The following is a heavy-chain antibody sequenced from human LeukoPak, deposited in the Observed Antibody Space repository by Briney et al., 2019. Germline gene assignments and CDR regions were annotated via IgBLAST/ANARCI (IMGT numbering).Heavy chain of an antibody. CDR2: ISGSGGST. CDR1: GFTFSSYV. D-gene: IGHD6-13*01. Sequence: GGSLRLSCAASGFTFSSYVMSWVRQAPGKGLEWVSAISGSGGSTYYADSVKGRFTISRDNSKNTLYLQMNSLRAEDTAVYYCAKDLKGPLAAAGHLYFDYWGQGTLVTVSS. J-gene: IGHJ4*02. V-gene: IGHV3-23*01. CDR3: AKDLKGPLAAAGHLYFDY.